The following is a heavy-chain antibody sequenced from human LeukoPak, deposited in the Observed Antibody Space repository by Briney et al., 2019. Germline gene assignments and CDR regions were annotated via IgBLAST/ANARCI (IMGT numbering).Heavy chain of an antibody. Sequence: ASVMFSCKASGYTFTTYGFSWLGQPPGQGLKWMGWISAYNGNTNYAQKLQGRVTMTTDTSTSTAYMELRSLRSDDTAVYYCARDPAYYYDSSGSFDYWGQGTLVTVSS. J-gene: IGHJ4*02. D-gene: IGHD3-22*01. V-gene: IGHV1-18*01. CDR1: GYTFTTYG. CDR3: ARDPAYYYDSSGSFDY. CDR2: ISAYNGNT.